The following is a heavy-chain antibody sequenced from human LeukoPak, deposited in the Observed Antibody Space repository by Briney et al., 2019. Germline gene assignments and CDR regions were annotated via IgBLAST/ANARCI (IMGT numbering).Heavy chain of an antibody. CDR1: GGSFSGYY. V-gene: IGHV4-34*01. J-gene: IGHJ5*02. CDR3: ARDPPYYYGSGGGNWFDP. CDR2: INHSGST. Sequence: PSETLSLTCAVYGGSFSGYYWSWIRQPPGKGLEWIGEINHSGSTNYNPSLKSRVTISVDTSKNQFSLKLSSVTAADTAVYYCARDPPYYYGSGGGNWFDPWGQGTLVTVSS. D-gene: IGHD3-10*01.